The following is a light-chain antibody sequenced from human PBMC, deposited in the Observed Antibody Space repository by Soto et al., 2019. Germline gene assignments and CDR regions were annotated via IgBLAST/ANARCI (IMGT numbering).Light chain of an antibody. CDR2: NGS. CDR3: QQANSFPLP. Sequence: DIQMTQSPSSVSASVGDRVSITCRASQGISNWLAWYQQKPGRAPKLLIYNGSSLQSGGPSRFSATGSGTDFPLTISSPEPEDVANYYCQQANSFPLPFGGGTKVEIK. CDR1: QGISNW. J-gene: IGKJ4*01. V-gene: IGKV1-12*01.